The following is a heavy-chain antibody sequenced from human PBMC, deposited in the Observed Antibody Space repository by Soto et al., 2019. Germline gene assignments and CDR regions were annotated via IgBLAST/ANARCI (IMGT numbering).Heavy chain of an antibody. CDR1: GGSISSSIYY. CDR2: IYYSGIT. Sequence: PSETLSLTCTVSGGSISSSIYYWGWIRQPPGKGLEWIGSIYYSGITYYNPSLKSRVTISVDTSKNQFSLKLSSVTAADTAVYYCARHFMGVPYHWGQGTLVTVSS. V-gene: IGHV4-39*01. D-gene: IGHD1-26*01. J-gene: IGHJ5*02. CDR3: ARHFMGVPYH.